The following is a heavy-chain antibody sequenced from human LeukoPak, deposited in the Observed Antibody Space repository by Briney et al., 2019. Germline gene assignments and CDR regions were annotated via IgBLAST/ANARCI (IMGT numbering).Heavy chain of an antibody. CDR2: ISWNSGSI. D-gene: IGHD6-19*01. CDR1: GFTFDDYA. CDR3: AKDIMSGWYVLDY. V-gene: IGHV3-9*01. J-gene: IGHJ4*02. Sequence: PGRSLRLSCAASGFTFDDYAMHWVRQAPGKGLEWASGISWNSGSIGYADSVKGRFTISRDNAKNSLYLQMNSLRAEDTALYYCAKDIMSGWYVLDYWGQGTLVTVSS.